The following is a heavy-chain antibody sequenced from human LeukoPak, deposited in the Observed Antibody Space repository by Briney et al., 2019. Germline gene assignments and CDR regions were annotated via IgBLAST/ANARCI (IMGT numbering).Heavy chain of an antibody. CDR2: ISYDGSNK. V-gene: IGHV3-30*04. J-gene: IGHJ3*02. Sequence: PGGSLRLSCAASGFTFSSYAMHWVRQAPGKGLEWVAVISYDGSNKYYADSVKGRFTISRDNSKNTLYLQMNSLRAEDTAVYYCARGRYSGYDPKYDAFDIWGQGTMVTVSS. CDR1: GFTFSSYA. D-gene: IGHD5-12*01. CDR3: ARGRYSGYDPKYDAFDI.